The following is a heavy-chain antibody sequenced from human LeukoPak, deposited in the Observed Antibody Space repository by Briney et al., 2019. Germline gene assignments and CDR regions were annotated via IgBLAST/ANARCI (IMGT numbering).Heavy chain of an antibody. D-gene: IGHD4-17*01. CDR2: ISSSSTYI. CDR3: ASHPRSDSGDYLFDY. V-gene: IGHV3-21*01. CDR1: GFTFSTYS. Sequence: NPGGSLRLSCAASGFTFSTYSMNWVRQAPGKGLEWVSSISSSSTYILYADSVKGRFTISRDNAKNSLYLQMNSLRADDTAVYYCASHPRSDSGDYLFDYWGQGTLVTVSS. J-gene: IGHJ4*02.